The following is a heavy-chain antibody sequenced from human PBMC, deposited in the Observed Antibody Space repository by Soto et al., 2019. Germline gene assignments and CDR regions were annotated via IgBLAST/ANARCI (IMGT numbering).Heavy chain of an antibody. CDR1: GYTLTSYG. CDR3: ARGGDRNYYDSDSSAYLDY. D-gene: IGHD3-22*01. V-gene: IGHV1-18*01. J-gene: IGHJ4*02. CDR2: LSAYNGNT. Sequence: QVQLVQSGAEVKKPGASVKVSCKASGYTLTSYGISWVRQAPGQGLEWMGWLSAYNGNTNYAQELQGRVTMTTDTSTSTAYMELRSLRSDDTAVYYCARGGDRNYYDSDSSAYLDYWGQGTLVTVST.